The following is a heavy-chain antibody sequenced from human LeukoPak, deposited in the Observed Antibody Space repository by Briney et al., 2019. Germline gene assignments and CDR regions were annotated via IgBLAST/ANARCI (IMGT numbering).Heavy chain of an antibody. J-gene: IGHJ5*02. CDR2: ISSSSSYI. CDR3: ARASRVTMVRGVSPNWFDP. CDR1: GFTFSSYS. V-gene: IGHV3-21*01. Sequence: GGSLRLSCAASGFTFSSYSMNWVRQAPGKGLEWVSSISSSSSYIYYADSVKGRFTISRDNVKNSLYLQMNSLRAEDTAVYYCARASRVTMVRGVSPNWFDPWGQGTLVTVSS. D-gene: IGHD3-10*01.